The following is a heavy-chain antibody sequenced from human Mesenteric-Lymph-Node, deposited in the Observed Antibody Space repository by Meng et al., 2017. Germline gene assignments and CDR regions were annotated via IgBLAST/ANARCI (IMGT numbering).Heavy chain of an antibody. CDR2: IIPTLSAP. Sequence: SVKVSCKASGGTFKNHAISWVRQAPGQGLEWMGGIIPTLSAPDYAQKFQGRVTITVDKPTTTAYMYLSGLTSEDTALYYCAREGAYYYDSSGYYYYFDYWGQGTLVTVSS. CDR1: GGTFKNHA. J-gene: IGHJ4*02. V-gene: IGHV1-69*06. D-gene: IGHD3-22*01. CDR3: AREGAYYYDSSGYYYYFDY.